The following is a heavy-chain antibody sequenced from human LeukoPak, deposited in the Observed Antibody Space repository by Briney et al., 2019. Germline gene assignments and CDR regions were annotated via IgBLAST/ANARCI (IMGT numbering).Heavy chain of an antibody. CDR1: GFTFSSYA. CDR2: ISGSGGST. Sequence: GSLRLSCAASGFTFSSYAMSWIRQAPGKGLEWVSAISGSGGSTYYADSVKGRFTISRDNSKNTLYLQMNSLRAEDTAVYYCAKEGVCSSTSCYLSATDYWGQGTLVTVSS. D-gene: IGHD2-2*01. V-gene: IGHV3-23*01. CDR3: AKEGVCSSTSCYLSATDY. J-gene: IGHJ4*02.